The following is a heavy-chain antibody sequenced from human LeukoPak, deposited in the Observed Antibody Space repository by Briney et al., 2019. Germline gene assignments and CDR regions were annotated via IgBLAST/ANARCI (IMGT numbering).Heavy chain of an antibody. Sequence: GGCLRLSCVASGFTFRSYATSWVSQAPGRGREWVAGISGNGDSTDHADSVKGRFTISRDNSKNTLSLQMNRLRAEDTAVYDCAKWEDYYYHTSGYPGWFDPWGQGTLVTVSS. D-gene: IGHD3-22*01. V-gene: IGHV3-23*01. CDR3: AKWEDYYYHTSGYPGWFDP. CDR2: ISGNGDST. CDR1: GFTFRSYA. J-gene: IGHJ5*02.